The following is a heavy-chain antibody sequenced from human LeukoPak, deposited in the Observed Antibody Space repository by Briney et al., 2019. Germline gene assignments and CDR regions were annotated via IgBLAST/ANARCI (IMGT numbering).Heavy chain of an antibody. J-gene: IGHJ4*02. V-gene: IGHV3-30-3*01. D-gene: IGHD6-19*01. CDR3: ASSGDWKGAQAVEYFDY. Sequence: PGGSLRLSCVASGFTFSTYAMHWVRQAPGKGLEWVAVISYDGSNKYYADSVKGRFPISRDNSKNTLYLQMNSLRVEDTAVYYCASSGDWKGAQAVEYFDYWGQGTLVTVSS. CDR2: ISYDGSNK. CDR1: GFTFSTYA.